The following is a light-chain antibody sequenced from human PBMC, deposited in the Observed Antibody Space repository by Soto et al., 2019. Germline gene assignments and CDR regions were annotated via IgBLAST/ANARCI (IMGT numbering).Light chain of an antibody. Sequence: QSALTQPRSVSASPGQSVTISCTGTSSDVGGYNYVSWYQQHPGKAPKLMIYDVNKRHSGVPDRFSGSKSGNTASLTISGLQAEDEADYYCCSYAGSYSVVFGVGTKLTVL. CDR3: CSYAGSYSVV. V-gene: IGLV2-11*01. J-gene: IGLJ2*01. CDR2: DVN. CDR1: SSDVGGYNY.